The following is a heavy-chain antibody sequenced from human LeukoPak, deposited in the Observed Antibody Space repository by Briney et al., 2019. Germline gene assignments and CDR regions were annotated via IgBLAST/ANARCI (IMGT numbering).Heavy chain of an antibody. V-gene: IGHV5-51*01. CDR3: ASSSNRWAFDI. CDR1: GYSFTSYW. J-gene: IGHJ3*02. Sequence: GASLKFSCKGSGYSFTSYWIGWVRQMPGKGLEWMGIIYPGDSDTRYSPSFQGQVTISADKSISTAYLQWSSLKASDTAMYYCASSSNRWAFDIWGQGTMVTVSS. CDR2: IYPGDSDT. D-gene: IGHD6-13*01.